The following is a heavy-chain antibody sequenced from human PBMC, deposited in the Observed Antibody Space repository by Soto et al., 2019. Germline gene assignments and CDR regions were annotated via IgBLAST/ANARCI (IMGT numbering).Heavy chain of an antibody. CDR3: AKASMIVVVHDAFDI. J-gene: IGHJ3*02. CDR2: ISGSGGST. D-gene: IGHD3-22*01. V-gene: IGHV3-23*01. Sequence: PGGSLRLSCAASGFTFSSYAMSWVRHAPGKGLEWVSAISGSGGSTYYADSVKGRLTISRDNSKNTLYLQMNSLRAEDTAVYYCAKASMIVVVHDAFDIWGQGTMVTVSS. CDR1: GFTFSSYA.